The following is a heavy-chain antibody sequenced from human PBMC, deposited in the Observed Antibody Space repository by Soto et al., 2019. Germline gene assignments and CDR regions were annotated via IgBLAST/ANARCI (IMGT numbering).Heavy chain of an antibody. CDR3: AKDSGCVNNACAYDP. D-gene: IGHD1-20*01. CDR1: GFSFSDYT. V-gene: IGHV3-21*01. CDR2: ISRGSDYI. Sequence: EVHPVESGGGLVKPGGSLRLTCAGSGFSFSDYTMNWVRQAPGKGLEWVSSISRGSDYIFYADTVKGRFTISRDNARNSLYLQMSSLRAEDTAVYYCAKDSGCVNNACAYDPWGQGTLVSVSS. J-gene: IGHJ5*02.